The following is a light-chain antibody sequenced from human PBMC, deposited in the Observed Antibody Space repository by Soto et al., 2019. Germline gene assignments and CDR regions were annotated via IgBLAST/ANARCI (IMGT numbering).Light chain of an antibody. Sequence: VLTPSPGTLFLSPGERATLSCRASQSVSSSYLAWYQQKPGQAPRPLIYGASSRAIGIPDRFSGSGSGTDFTLTISRLEPEDFAVYYCQQYGSSPWKFGQGTQVDIK. V-gene: IGKV3-20*01. CDR2: GAS. J-gene: IGKJ1*01. CDR3: QQYGSSPWK. CDR1: QSVSSSY.